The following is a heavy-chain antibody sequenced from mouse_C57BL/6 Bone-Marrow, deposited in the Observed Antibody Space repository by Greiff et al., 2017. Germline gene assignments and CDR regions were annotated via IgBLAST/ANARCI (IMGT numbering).Heavy chain of an antibody. CDR3: ARDCVYGSRYFDD. D-gene: IGHD1-1*01. CDR2: IHPDNGGT. V-gene: IGHV1-64*01. J-gene: IGHJ2*01. CDR1: GYTFTSYW. Sequence: QVQLLQSGAELVKPGASVKLSCKASGYTFTSYWMHWVKQSPGKGLEWIGNIHPDNGGTNYNEKFKGKATLTVDKSSSTAYMQLSSLTSEDSAVYYCARDCVYGSRYFDDWGQGTTVTVSS.